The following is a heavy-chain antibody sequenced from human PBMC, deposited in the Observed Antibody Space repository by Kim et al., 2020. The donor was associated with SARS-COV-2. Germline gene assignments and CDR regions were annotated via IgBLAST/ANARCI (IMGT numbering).Heavy chain of an antibody. Sequence: DYEKGEDHISRDKSKNAQYLQMNSLRAEDTAVYYCARDFRHYYGSGSFDYWGQGTLVTVSS. J-gene: IGHJ4*02. V-gene: IGHV3-66*01. CDR3: ARDFRHYYGSGSFDY. D-gene: IGHD3-10*01.